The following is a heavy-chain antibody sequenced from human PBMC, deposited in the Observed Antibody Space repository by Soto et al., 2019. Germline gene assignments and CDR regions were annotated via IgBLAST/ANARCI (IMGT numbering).Heavy chain of an antibody. CDR2: ISGSGGTT. J-gene: IGHJ3*02. CDR3: AKTANGWFSAFEI. D-gene: IGHD6-19*01. Sequence: EVQLLESGGGLVQPGGSLRLSCAASGFTFSSYAMSWVRQAPGKGLEWVSAISGSGGTTYYADSVKGRFTFSRDNSKNTLYLQMHSMRAEDTTVYYCAKTANGWFSAFEIWGPGTMVSVSS. CDR1: GFTFSSYA. V-gene: IGHV3-23*01.